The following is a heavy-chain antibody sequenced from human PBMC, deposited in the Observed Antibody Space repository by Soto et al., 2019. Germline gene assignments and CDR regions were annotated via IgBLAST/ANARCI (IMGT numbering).Heavy chain of an antibody. Sequence: PGESLKISCKGSGYRFTTYYIAWVRQKPGEGLGWMGIVYPDDSESRYSPSFQGQVTNLGDKSFKNAYLQWGSLQASDTAIHYCARGFYDSSGYYSYYFDYWGQGTLVTVSS. CDR2: VYPDDSES. D-gene: IGHD3-22*01. CDR3: ARGFYDSSGYYSYYFDY. CDR1: GYRFTTYY. V-gene: IGHV5-51*01. J-gene: IGHJ4*02.